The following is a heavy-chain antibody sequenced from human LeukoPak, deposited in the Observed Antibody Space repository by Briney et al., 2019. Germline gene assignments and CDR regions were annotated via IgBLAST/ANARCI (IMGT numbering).Heavy chain of an antibody. CDR3: AKDSSSSWPPSNY. Sequence: PGGSLRLSCAASGFTFSSYWMHWVRQAPGKGLVWVSRINSDGSSTSYADSVKGRFTISRDNAKNTLYLQMNSLRAEDTAVYYCAKDSSSSWPPSNYWGQGTLVTVSS. J-gene: IGHJ4*02. V-gene: IGHV3-74*01. CDR1: GFTFSSYW. D-gene: IGHD6-13*01. CDR2: INSDGSST.